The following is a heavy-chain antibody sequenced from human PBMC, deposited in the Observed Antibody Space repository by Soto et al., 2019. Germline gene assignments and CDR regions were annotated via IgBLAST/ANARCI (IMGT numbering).Heavy chain of an antibody. D-gene: IGHD1-1*01. CDR2: ISYEGSNT. CDR3: ARVTPGNNLYYFSGMDV. V-gene: IGHV3-30-3*01. CDR1: GFTFGTYA. Sequence: PGGSLRLSCVASGFTFGTYAIHWVRQAPGKGLQWVALISYEGSNTYYADSVKGRFTASRDNSKSTLYLQMNSLRPEDTGVYYCARVTPGNNLYYFSGMDVWGQGTSVTVSS. J-gene: IGHJ6*02.